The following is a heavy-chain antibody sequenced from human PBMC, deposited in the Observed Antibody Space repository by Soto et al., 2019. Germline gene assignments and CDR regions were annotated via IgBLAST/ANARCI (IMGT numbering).Heavy chain of an antibody. Sequence: SETLSLTCAVSGGSFSGYYWSWIRQPPGKGLEWIGEINHSGSTNYNPSLKSRVTISVDTSKNQFSLKLSSVTAADTAVYYCARVGSPSPLYFDYWGQGTLVTVSS. CDR3: ARVGSPSPLYFDY. CDR2: INHSGST. J-gene: IGHJ4*02. CDR1: GGSFSGYY. D-gene: IGHD6-6*01. V-gene: IGHV4-34*01.